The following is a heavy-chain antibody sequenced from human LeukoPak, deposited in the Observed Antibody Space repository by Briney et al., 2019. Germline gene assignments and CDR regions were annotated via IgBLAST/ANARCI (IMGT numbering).Heavy chain of an antibody. CDR1: GLTFSSYG. V-gene: IGHV3-23*05. CDR3: ARAYDSSGYCSHYYYMDV. J-gene: IGHJ6*03. CDR2: ISGRGTST. Sequence: GGSLRLSCVASGLTFSSYGMSWVRQAPGKGLEWVSSISGRGTSTFYADSVKGRFTISRDNSKNTVYLQMNNLRAEDTAVYYCARAYDSSGYCSHYYYMDVWGKGTTVTVSS. D-gene: IGHD3-22*01.